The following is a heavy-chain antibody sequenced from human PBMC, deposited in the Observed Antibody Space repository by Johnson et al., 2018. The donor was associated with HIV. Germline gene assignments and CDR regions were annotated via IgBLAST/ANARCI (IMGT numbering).Heavy chain of an antibody. J-gene: IGHJ3*02. CDR3: VRSHGRLAAFDI. V-gene: IGHV3-74*01. CDR1: GFTFTNYW. Sequence: VQLVESGGGLGQPGGSLRLSCVDSGFTFTNYWMHWVRQAPGKGPVWVSRINGDGSTTDYADSVKGRFTISRDNAKNTLYLQMNCLRVVDTAVYYCVRSHGRLAAFDIWGQGTMVTVSS. D-gene: IGHD3-9*01. CDR2: INGDGSTT.